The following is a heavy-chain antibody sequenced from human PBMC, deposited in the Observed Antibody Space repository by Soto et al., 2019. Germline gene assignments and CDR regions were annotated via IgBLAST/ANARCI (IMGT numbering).Heavy chain of an antibody. Sequence: SETLSLTCAVSGGSIISSNWWSFVRQPPGKGLEWIGEIYHSGSTNYNPSLKSRVTISVDKSKNQFSLKLSSVTAADTAVYYCASGGAVAKPALYYYYGMDVWGQGTTVTVSS. V-gene: IGHV4-4*02. CDR3: ASGGAVAKPALYYYYGMDV. J-gene: IGHJ6*02. CDR1: GGSIISSNW. CDR2: IYHSGST. D-gene: IGHD6-19*01.